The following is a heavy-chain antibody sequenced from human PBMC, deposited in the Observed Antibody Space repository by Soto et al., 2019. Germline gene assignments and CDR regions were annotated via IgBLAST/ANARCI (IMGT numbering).Heavy chain of an antibody. CDR1: GFTFSSYA. Sequence: GGSLRLSCAASGFTFSSYAMSWVRQAPGKGLEWVSAISGSGGSTYYADSVKGRFTISRDNSGNTLYLQMYSLRAEDTAVYYCARYIPGVSYYGMDVWGQGTTVTVSS. CDR2: ISGSGGST. D-gene: IGHD2-2*01. J-gene: IGHJ6*02. V-gene: IGHV3-23*01. CDR3: ARYIPGVSYYGMDV.